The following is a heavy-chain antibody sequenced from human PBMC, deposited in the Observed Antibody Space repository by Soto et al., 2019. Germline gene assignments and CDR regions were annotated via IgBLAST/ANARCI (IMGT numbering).Heavy chain of an antibody. CDR2: ISYHGSNE. D-gene: IGHD2-21*02. CDR3: AKDLFPYCGGDCYPAY. V-gene: IGHV3-30*18. CDR1: GFTFSSFG. J-gene: IGHJ4*02. Sequence: PGGSLRLSCAASGFTFSSFGMHWVRQAPGKGLEWVAVISYHGSNEYYVDSVKGRLTISRDNSRNTLYLQMNSLRVDDTAVYYCAKDLFPYCGGDCYPAYWGQGTMVTVSS.